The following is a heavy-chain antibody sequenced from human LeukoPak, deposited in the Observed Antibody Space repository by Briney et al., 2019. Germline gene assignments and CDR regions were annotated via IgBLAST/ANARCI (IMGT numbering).Heavy chain of an antibody. D-gene: IGHD1-14*01. J-gene: IGHJ4*02. CDR2: ISGSGANT. Sequence: GGSLRLSCAASGFTFSSYAMSWVRQAPGKGVEWVSGISGSGANTYYADSVKGRFTISRDKSQSMLYLQMNSLRAEDTAVYYCAKELSVRNQFDYWGQGTLVTVSS. V-gene: IGHV3-23*01. CDR1: GFTFSSYA. CDR3: AKELSVRNQFDY.